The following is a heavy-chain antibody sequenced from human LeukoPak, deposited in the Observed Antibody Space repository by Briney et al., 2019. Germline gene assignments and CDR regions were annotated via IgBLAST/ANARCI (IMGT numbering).Heavy chain of an antibody. J-gene: IGHJ4*02. CDR1: GGSIRSSYYY. V-gene: IGHV4-31*03. CDR3: ARGGYSYAKPFDY. D-gene: IGHD5-18*01. Sequence: SETLSLTCTVSGGSIRSSYYYWSWIRQHPGKGLEWIGYIYYSGSTYYNPSLKSRVTISVDTSKNQFSLKLSSVTAADTAVYYCARGGYSYAKPFDYWGQGTLVTVSS. CDR2: IYYSGST.